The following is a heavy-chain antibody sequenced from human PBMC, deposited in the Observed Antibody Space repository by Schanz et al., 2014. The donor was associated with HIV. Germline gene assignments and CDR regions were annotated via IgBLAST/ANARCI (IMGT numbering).Heavy chain of an antibody. CDR3: AKDRNYYDDKYLGKGNYYYYYGMDV. CDR1: GFNFNSYG. D-gene: IGHD3-22*01. V-gene: IGHV3-30*18. Sequence: VHLVESGGGVVQPGRSLRLSCVASGFNFNSYGMHWVRQAPGKGLEWVAVLSYDGINKYFADPVKGRFTISRDNSKNTVYLQAKSLRREDTAVYFCAKDRNYYDDKYLGKGNYYYYYGMDVWGQGTTVTVSS. CDR2: LSYDGINK. J-gene: IGHJ6*02.